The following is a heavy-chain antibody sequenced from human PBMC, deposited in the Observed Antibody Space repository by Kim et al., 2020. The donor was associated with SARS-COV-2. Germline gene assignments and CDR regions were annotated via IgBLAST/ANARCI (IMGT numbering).Heavy chain of an antibody. CDR2: ISYDGSNK. V-gene: IGHV3-30*04. J-gene: IGHJ2*01. Sequence: GGSLRLSCAASGFTFSSYAMHWVRQAPGKGLEWVAVISYDGSNKYYADSVKGRFTISRDNSKNTLYLQMNSLRAEDTAVYYCARAGDYYDSSGYYYYYFDLWGRGTLVTVSS. CDR1: GFTFSSYA. CDR3: ARAGDYYDSSGYYYYYFDL. D-gene: IGHD3-22*01.